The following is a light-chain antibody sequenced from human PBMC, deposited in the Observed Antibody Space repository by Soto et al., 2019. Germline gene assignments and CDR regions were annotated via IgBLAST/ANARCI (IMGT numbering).Light chain of an antibody. CDR1: QSISNY. CDR2: PAS. CDR3: HQSYNTPLT. J-gene: IGKJ4*01. Sequence: DIQMTQSPSSLSASVGDRVTITCRASQSISNYLNWYQQKPGKAPKLLIYPASSLQSGVPSRFSGSGSGTDFTLTISSLQPEDFATYYCHQSYNTPLTFGGGTKVEIK. V-gene: IGKV1-39*01.